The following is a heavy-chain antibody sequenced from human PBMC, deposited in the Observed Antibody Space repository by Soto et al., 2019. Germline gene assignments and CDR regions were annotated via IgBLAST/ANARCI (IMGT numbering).Heavy chain of an antibody. CDR1: GYTFTSYA. J-gene: IGHJ6*02. V-gene: IGHV1-3*01. CDR3: AKAAPPGSYYYYGMDV. D-gene: IGHD6-6*01. Sequence: QVQLVQSGAEVKKPGASVKVSCKASGYTFTSYAMHWVRQAPGQRLEWMGWINAGNGNTKYSQKFQGRVTITRDTSASTAYMELSSLRSEDTAVYYCAKAAPPGSYYYYGMDVWDQGTTVTVSS. CDR2: INAGNGNT.